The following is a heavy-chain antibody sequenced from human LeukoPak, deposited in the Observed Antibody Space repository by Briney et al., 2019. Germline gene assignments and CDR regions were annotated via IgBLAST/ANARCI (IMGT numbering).Heavy chain of an antibody. CDR3: VRGGYDFSSGYYPSR. CDR1: GYTFTTYY. D-gene: IGHD3-3*01. CDR2: INPSAGST. V-gene: IGHV1-46*01. J-gene: IGHJ4*02. Sequence: ASVKVSCKASGYTFTTYYMNWVRQAPGQGLEWMGIINPSAGSTSYAQKFQGRVTMTRDTSTSTVYMELRSLRSEDTAVYYCVRGGYDFSSGYYPSRWGQGTLVTVSS.